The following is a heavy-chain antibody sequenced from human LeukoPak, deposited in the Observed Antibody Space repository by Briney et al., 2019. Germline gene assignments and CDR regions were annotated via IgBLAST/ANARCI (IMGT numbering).Heavy chain of an antibody. CDR2: LDPNTGGT. V-gene: IGHV1-2*02. Sequence: ASMKVSCKASGYAFTAYLIHWVRQAPGQGLEWMGWLDPNTGGTHYAQKFQDRVTVTSDTAISTPYGELNMLTSDDPAVYFCARELQGFDTWGQGTLVTVSS. D-gene: IGHD3-10*01. CDR1: GYAFTAYL. J-gene: IGHJ5*02. CDR3: ARELQGFDT.